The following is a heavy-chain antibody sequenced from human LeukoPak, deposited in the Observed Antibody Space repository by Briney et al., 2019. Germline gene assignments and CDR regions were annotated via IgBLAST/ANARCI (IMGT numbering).Heavy chain of an antibody. J-gene: IGHJ5*02. CDR3: DVPRGSAYLNWFDP. CDR2: IDDSGGSA. V-gene: IGHV3-23*01. D-gene: IGHD3-3*01. Sequence: PGGSLRLSCGGSGFTFSTYAMSWVRQTPGKGLEWVSTIDDSGGSAYYAASVKGRFTISRDNSKNTLYLQMSSLRAEDTAVYYCDVPRGSAYLNWFDPWGQGTLVTVSS. CDR1: GFTFSTYA.